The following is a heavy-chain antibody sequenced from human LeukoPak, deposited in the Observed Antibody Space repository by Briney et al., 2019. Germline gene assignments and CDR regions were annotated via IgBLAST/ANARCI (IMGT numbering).Heavy chain of an antibody. CDR2: IYYSGST. CDR3: ARLEWELLFDY. D-gene: IGHD1-26*01. CDR1: GGSISSSSYY. Sequence: SETLSLTCTVSGGSISSSSYYWGRIGQPPGKALEWIGSIYYSGSTYYNPSLKSRVTISVDTSKNQFSLKLSSVTAADTAVYYCARLEWELLFDYWGQGTLVTVSS. J-gene: IGHJ4*02. V-gene: IGHV4-39*01.